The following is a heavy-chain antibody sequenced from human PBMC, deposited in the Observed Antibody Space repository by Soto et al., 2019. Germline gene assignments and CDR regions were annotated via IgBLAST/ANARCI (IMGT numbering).Heavy chain of an antibody. V-gene: IGHV1-69*12. Sequence: QVQLVQSGAEVKKPGSSVKVSCKASGGTFSSYTISWVRQAPGQGLEWMGGIIPIFGTANYAQKFQGRVTITADESTSTAYMELRGLRFEDTDVYYCARGLEWLGDPWGQGTLVTVSS. CDR3: ARGLEWLGDP. J-gene: IGHJ5*02. CDR1: GGTFSSYT. CDR2: IIPIFGTA. D-gene: IGHD3-3*01.